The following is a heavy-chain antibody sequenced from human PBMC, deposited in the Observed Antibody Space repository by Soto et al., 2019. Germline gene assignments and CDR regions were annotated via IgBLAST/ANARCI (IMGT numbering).Heavy chain of an antibody. V-gene: IGHV2-5*02. CDR3: AHSSYDILTGYYDY. Sequence: SGPTLVNPTQTLTLTCTFSGFSLSTSGVGVGWIRQPPGKALEWLALIYWDDDKRYSPSLKSRLTITKDPSKNQVVLTMANIDPVDPATYYCAHSSYDILTGYYDYWGQGTLVTGSS. J-gene: IGHJ4*02. CDR2: IYWDDDK. D-gene: IGHD3-9*01. CDR1: GFSLSTSGVG.